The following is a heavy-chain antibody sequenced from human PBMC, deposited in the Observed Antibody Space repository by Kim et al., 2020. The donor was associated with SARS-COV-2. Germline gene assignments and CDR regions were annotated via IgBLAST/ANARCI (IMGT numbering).Heavy chain of an antibody. CDR3: AIAGDSSSWYQGPSDDAFDI. J-gene: IGHJ3*02. CDR1: GGTFSSYA. V-gene: IGHV1-69*13. D-gene: IGHD6-13*01. Sequence: SVKVSCKASGGTFSSYAISWVRQAPGQGLEWMGGIIPIFGTANYAQKFQGRVTITADESTSTAYMELSSLRSEDTAVYYCAIAGDSSSWYQGPSDDAFDIWGQGTMVTVSS. CDR2: IIPIFGTA.